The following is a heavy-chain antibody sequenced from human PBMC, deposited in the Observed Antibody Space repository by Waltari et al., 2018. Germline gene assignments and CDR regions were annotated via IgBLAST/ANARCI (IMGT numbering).Heavy chain of an antibody. CDR2: IYWNDDK. Sequence: QITLKESGPTLVKPTQTLTLTCTFSGFSLSTSGVGVGWIRQPPGKALEWLALIYWNDDKRHSPSLKSRLTITKDTSKNQVVLTMTNMDPVDTATYYCAHRQLGYSSSLYFDYWGQGTLVTVSS. J-gene: IGHJ4*02. CDR3: AHRQLGYSSSLYFDY. V-gene: IGHV2-5*01. D-gene: IGHD6-6*01. CDR1: GFSLSTSGVG.